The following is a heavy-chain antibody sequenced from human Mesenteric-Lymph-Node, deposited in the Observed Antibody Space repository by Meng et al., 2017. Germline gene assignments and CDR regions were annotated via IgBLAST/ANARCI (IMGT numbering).Heavy chain of an antibody. CDR2: IITIFGTA. CDR3: ATLEFGRFPKNIDY. Sequence: SVNVSCKASGGTFSSYAISWVRQAPGQGLEWMGGIITIFGTANYAQKFQGRVTITTDESTSTAYMELSSLSSEDTAVYYCATLEFGRFPKNIDYWGQGTLVTVSS. V-gene: IGHV1-69*05. CDR1: GGTFSSYA. J-gene: IGHJ4*02. D-gene: IGHD3-16*01.